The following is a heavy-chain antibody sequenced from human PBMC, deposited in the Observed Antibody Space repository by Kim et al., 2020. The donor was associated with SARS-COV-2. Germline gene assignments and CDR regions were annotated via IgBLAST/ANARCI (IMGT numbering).Heavy chain of an antibody. J-gene: IGHJ5*02. CDR3: ARELITFWGVFGL. D-gene: IGHD3-16*01. V-gene: IGHV4-39*07. CDR1: GGSISSSSYY. Sequence: SETLSLTCTVSGGSISSSSYYWGWIRQPPGKGLEWIGSIYYSGSTYYNASLKSRVTISVDTSKNQFSLKLSSVTAADTAVYYCARELITFWGVFGLWGQGTLVTVSS. CDR2: IYYSGST.